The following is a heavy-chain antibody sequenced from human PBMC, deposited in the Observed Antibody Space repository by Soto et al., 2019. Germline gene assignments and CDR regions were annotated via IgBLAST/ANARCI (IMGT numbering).Heavy chain of an antibody. V-gene: IGHV4-39*01. CDR1: GFSISSSSYY. CDR2: IYYSGST. CDR3: ARGDYYYYYMDV. Sequence: SETLSLTCTVSGFSISSSSYYWGWIRQPPGKGLEWIGSIYYSGSTYYNPSLKSRVTISVDTSKNQFSLKLSSVTAADTAVYYCARGDYYYYYMDVWGKGTTVTVSS. J-gene: IGHJ6*03.